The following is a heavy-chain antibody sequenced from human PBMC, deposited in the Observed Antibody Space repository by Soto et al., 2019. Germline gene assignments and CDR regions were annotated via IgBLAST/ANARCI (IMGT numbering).Heavy chain of an antibody. D-gene: IGHD3-16*02. CDR3: ARVSRDYIWGSYRPTYFDY. V-gene: IGHV3-48*01. Sequence: GGSLRLSCAASGFTFSSYSMNWVRQAPGKGLEWVSYISSSSSTIYYADSVKGRFTISRDNAKNSLYLQMNSLRAEDTAVYYCARVSRDYIWGSYRPTYFDYWGQGTLVTAPQ. CDR1: GFTFSSYS. J-gene: IGHJ4*02. CDR2: ISSSSSTI.